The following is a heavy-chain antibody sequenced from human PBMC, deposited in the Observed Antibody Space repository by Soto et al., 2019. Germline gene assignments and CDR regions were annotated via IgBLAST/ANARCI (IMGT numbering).Heavy chain of an antibody. CDR2: IGSAGDS. CDR1: GYTFRSYD. J-gene: IGHJ6*02. V-gene: IGHV3-13*01. D-gene: IGHD3-10*01. Sequence: GGSLRLSCAASGYTFRSYDMDWVRQVTGKGLEWVSVIGSAGDSNYAPSVKGRFTISRENAKNSLYLQMNSLRAGDTAVYYCARGSKGTYGMDVWGQGTTVTVSS. CDR3: ARGSKGTYGMDV.